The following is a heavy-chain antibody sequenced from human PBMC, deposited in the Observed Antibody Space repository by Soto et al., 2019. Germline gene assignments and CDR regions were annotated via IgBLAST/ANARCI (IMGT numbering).Heavy chain of an antibody. CDR1: GGSIRIISST. V-gene: IGHV4-39*01. CDR2: IYYSGST. Sequence: QLQLQESGPGLVKPSETLSLTCTVSGGSIRIISSTWAWTGQPPGKGLEWMGSIYYSGSTYYNPSLKSRVTISVDTSKNQFSLKLSSVTAADTAVYYCASQASPYYYYGMDVWGQGTTVTVSS. CDR3: ASQASPYYYYGMDV. J-gene: IGHJ6*02.